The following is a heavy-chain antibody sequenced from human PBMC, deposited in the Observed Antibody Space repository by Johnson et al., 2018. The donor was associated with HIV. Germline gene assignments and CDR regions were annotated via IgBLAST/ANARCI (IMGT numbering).Heavy chain of an antibody. D-gene: IGHD1-26*01. V-gene: IGHV3-74*02. Sequence: VQLVESGGVVAQPGGSLRLSCAASGFSFDDYAMHWARQAPGKGLEWVSRINSDGSSTSYADSVKGRFTISRDNAKNTLYLQMNSLRAEDTAVYYCARVVGDTTGGRAFDIWGQGTMVTVSS. J-gene: IGHJ3*02. CDR2: INSDGSST. CDR3: ARVVGDTTGGRAFDI. CDR1: GFSFDDYA.